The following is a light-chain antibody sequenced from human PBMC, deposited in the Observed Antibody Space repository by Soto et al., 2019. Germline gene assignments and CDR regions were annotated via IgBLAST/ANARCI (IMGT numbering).Light chain of an antibody. CDR2: EVS. CDR3: CSYAGSSTFLYV. V-gene: IGLV2-23*02. Sequence: QSALTQPASVSGSPGQSITISCTGTSSDVGSYNPVSWYQQHPGKAPKLMIYEVSKRPSGVSNRFSGSKSGNTASLTISGLQAEDEADYYCCSYAGSSTFLYVFGTGTKVT. CDR1: SSDVGSYNP. J-gene: IGLJ1*01.